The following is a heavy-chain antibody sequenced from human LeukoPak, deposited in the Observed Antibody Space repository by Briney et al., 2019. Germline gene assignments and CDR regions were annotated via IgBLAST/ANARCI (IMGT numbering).Heavy chain of an antibody. CDR2: INPNSGGT. V-gene: IGHV1-2*02. CDR3: ARGGYSRGLSISGNWFDP. D-gene: IGHD6-19*01. Sequence: ASVTVSCKASGYTFIDYYILWVRQAPGQGLEWMGWINPNSGGTDYAQSFQGRVAMTTDTSITTAYMELSRLRFDDTAVYYCARGGYSRGLSISGNWFDPWGQGTRVTVSS. J-gene: IGHJ5*02. CDR1: GYTFIDYY.